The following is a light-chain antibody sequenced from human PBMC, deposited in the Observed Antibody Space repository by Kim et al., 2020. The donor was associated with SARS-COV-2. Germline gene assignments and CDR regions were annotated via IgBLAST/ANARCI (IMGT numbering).Light chain of an antibody. V-gene: IGKV1-5*03. CDR2: RAS. CDR3: QQYKTYPLT. Sequence: AAVEDAAITNWRGKQSISSWLAWFQQKPEKAPKLLVHRASILDGAVSSRFSGSESGTDFTLTISSLQPDDFANYYCQQYKTYPLTFGQGTKVDIK. CDR1: QSISSW. J-gene: IGKJ1*01.